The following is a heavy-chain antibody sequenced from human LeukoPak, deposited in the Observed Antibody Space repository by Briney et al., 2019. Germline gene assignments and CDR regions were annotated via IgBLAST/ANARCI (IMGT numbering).Heavy chain of an antibody. D-gene: IGHD3-22*01. CDR1: GGSISSYY. V-gene: IGHV4-59*08. CDR2: IYYSGST. CDR3: GANYYDSSGYPYWYFDL. Sequence: RPSETLSLTCTVSGGSISSYYWSWIRQPPGKGLEWIGYIYYSGSTNYNPSLKSRVTISVDTSKNQFSLKLSSVTAADTAVYYCGANYYDSSGYPYWYFDLWGRGTLVTVSS. J-gene: IGHJ2*01.